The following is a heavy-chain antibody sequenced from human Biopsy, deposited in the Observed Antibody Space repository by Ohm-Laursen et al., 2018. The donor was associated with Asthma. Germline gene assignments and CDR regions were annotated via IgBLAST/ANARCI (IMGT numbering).Heavy chain of an antibody. J-gene: IGHJ3*02. CDR2: ISKDASTQ. V-gene: IGHV3-30*01. D-gene: IGHD1-1*01. CDR3: VRDGTDDAFDI. Sequence: SLRLSCAASGFSFSNLAIHWIRQAPGKGLEWVGVISKDASTQDYADSVKGRFTMARDNSKNTLDLQMNSLREEDTAVYYCVRDGTDDAFDIWGQGTVVSVSS. CDR1: GFSFSNLA.